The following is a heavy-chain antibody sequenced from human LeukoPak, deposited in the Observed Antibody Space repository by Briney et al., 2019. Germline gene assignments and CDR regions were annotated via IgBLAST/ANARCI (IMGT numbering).Heavy chain of an antibody. CDR3: ARIRDGYNDAYDI. CDR2: ISAYNGDT. Sequence: ASVKVSCKASGYTFTSYGISWVRQAPGQGLEWMGWISAYNGDTNYAQKLQGRVTMTTDTSTSTAYMELRSLRSDDTAMYYCARIRDGYNDAYDIWGQGTMVTVSS. J-gene: IGHJ3*02. D-gene: IGHD5-24*01. CDR1: GYTFTSYG. V-gene: IGHV1-18*01.